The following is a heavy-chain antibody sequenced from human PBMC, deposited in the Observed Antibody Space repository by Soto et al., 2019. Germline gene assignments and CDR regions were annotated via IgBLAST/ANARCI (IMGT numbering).Heavy chain of an antibody. CDR2: INPGNGNT. V-gene: IGHV1-3*01. CDR3: ARSQGSSTSLEIYYYYYYGMDV. D-gene: IGHD2-2*01. CDR1: GYTFSNFA. J-gene: IGHJ6*02. Sequence: ASVKVSCKASGYTFSNFAMHWVRQAPGQRLEWMGWINPGNGNTKYSQTFQGRVTITRDTSASTAYMELSSLRSEDTAVYYCARSQGSSTSLEIYYYYYYGMDVWG.